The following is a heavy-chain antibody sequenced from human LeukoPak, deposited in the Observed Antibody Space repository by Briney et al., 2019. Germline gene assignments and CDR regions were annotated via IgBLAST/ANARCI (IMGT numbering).Heavy chain of an antibody. CDR1: GGSLSNYY. D-gene: IGHD3-22*01. J-gene: IGHJ3*02. CDR3: ARGPYSYDSSGAFDI. CDR2: IYYSGTT. Sequence: PSETLSLTCTVSGGSLSNYYWSWIRQPPGKGLEWISYIYYSGTTNYNPSLKSRVTMSVDTSKNQFSLKLSSVTAADTAVYFCARGPYSYDSSGAFDIWGQGTMVTVSS. V-gene: IGHV4-59*08.